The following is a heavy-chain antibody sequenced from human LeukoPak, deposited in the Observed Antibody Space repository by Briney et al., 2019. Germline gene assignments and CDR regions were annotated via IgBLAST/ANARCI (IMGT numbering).Heavy chain of an antibody. CDR3: LLAMADDFDY. J-gene: IGHJ4*02. Sequence: SVKVSCKASGGTSSSYAISWVRQAPGQGLEWMGGIIPIFGTANYAQKFQGRVTITADESTSTAYMELSSLRSEDTAVYYCLLAMADDFDYWGQGTLVTVSS. D-gene: IGHD5-18*01. CDR2: IIPIFGTA. CDR1: GGTSSSYA. V-gene: IGHV1-69*13.